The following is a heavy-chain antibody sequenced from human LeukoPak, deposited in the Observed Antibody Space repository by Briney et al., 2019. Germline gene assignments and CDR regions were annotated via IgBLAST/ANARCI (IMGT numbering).Heavy chain of an antibody. J-gene: IGHJ4*02. Sequence: PSETLSLTCTVSGSSISSYYWSWIRQPPGKGLERIGYIYYTGSSNYSPSLKSRVAISLDTSKNQFSLKLNSVTAADTAVYYCARHPIFGGSNVYAFDYWGQGTLVTVSS. D-gene: IGHD3-16*01. CDR3: ARHPIFGGSNVYAFDY. CDR2: IYYTGSS. V-gene: IGHV4-59*08. CDR1: GSSISSYY.